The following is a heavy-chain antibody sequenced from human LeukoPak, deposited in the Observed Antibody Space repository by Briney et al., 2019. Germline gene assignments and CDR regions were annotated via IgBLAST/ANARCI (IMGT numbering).Heavy chain of an antibody. J-gene: IGHJ4*02. D-gene: IGHD1-1*01. CDR3: AKDTLVYNPHYFDY. CDR1: GFTFSSYG. Sequence: QPGGSLRLSCAASGFTFSSYGMSWVRQAPGKGLEWVSATSGSGGSTYYADSVKGRFTISRDNSKNTLYLQMNSLRAEDTAVYYCAKDTLVYNPHYFDYWGQGTLVTVSS. V-gene: IGHV3-23*01. CDR2: TSGSGGST.